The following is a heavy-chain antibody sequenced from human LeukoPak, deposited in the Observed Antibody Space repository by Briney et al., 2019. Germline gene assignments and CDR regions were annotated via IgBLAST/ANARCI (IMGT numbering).Heavy chain of an antibody. CDR2: IIPILGIA. Sequence: ASVKVSCKASGYPFTSFGISWVRQAPGQGLEWMGRIIPILGIANYAQKFQGRVTITADKSTSTAYMELSSLRSEDTAVYYCARDSSEQYYYDSSGYYRGNWFDPWGQGTLVTVSS. CDR1: GYPFTSFG. J-gene: IGHJ5*02. D-gene: IGHD3-22*01. CDR3: ARDSSEQYYYDSSGYYRGNWFDP. V-gene: IGHV1-69*04.